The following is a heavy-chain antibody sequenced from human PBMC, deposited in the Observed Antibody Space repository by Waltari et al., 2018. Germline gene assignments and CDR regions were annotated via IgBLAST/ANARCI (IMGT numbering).Heavy chain of an antibody. CDR3: GRSYDFWSGYPLDY. CDR2: IAYNGRT. D-gene: IGHD3-3*01. CDR1: GDSINNYY. J-gene: IGHJ4*02. V-gene: IGHV4-59*01. Sequence: QVQLQESGPGLVKPSETLSLTCAASGDSINNYYWNWIRQPPGKELEWIGYIAYNGRTNYNPSLKSRVTISVDTSKTQFSLKLTSVTAADTAVYYCGRSYDFWSGYPLDYWGPGSLVTVSS.